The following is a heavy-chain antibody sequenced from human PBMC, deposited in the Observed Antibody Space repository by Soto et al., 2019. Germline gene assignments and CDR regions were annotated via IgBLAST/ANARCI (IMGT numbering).Heavy chain of an antibody. J-gene: IGHJ5*02. CDR3: AKDPWAIFGVVKNNWFDP. Sequence: SRVSKKTGKGLEWVSAISDSGITTYYADSVKGRFTISRDNSNDTLYLQMNGLRAEDTAIYYCAKDPWAIFGVVKNNWFDPWGQGTLVTVSS. D-gene: IGHD3-3*02. CDR2: ISDSGITT. V-gene: IGHV3-23*01.